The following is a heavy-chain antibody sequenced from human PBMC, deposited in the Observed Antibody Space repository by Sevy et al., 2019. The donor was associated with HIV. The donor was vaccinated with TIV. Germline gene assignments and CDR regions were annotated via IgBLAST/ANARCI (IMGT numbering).Heavy chain of an antibody. CDR1: GYTFTNYW. D-gene: IGHD2-2*01. Sequence: GESLKISCKGSGYTFTNYWIGWVRQMPGKGLEWMGIIYPGDSDTRYSPSFQGQVTISADKSIGTAYLHWSGLKASDTAMYYCARYPIVVVPAAEYYFDYWGQGTLVTVSS. J-gene: IGHJ4*02. V-gene: IGHV5-51*01. CDR2: IYPGDSDT. CDR3: ARYPIVVVPAAEYYFDY.